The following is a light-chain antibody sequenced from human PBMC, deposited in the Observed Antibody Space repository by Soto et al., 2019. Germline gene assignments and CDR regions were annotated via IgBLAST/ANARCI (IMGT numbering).Light chain of an antibody. J-gene: IGLJ2*01. Sequence: SYVLTQPPSVSVAPGKTASITCGGNNIGGKSVHWYQLRPGQAPVLIIYNDDGRPSGIPERFSGSNSGNTATLTVSWVEAGDEADYYCQVWGSNADPYVVFGGGTKLTVL. CDR3: QVWGSNADPYVV. CDR2: NDD. V-gene: IGLV3-21*04. CDR1: NIGGKS.